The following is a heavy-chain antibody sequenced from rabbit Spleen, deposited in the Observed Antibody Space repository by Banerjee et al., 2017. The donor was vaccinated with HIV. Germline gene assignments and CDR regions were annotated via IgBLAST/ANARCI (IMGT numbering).Heavy chain of an antibody. CDR2: IHAGSSGNT. CDR1: GFKLSRYW. Sequence: QEQLEESGGGLVKPEGSLTLTCTASGFKLSRYWLCWVRQAPGKGLEWIACIHAGSSGNTYYASWAKGRFTCSKTSSTTVTLQMTSLTVADTATYFCARDTGSSFSSYGMDLWGQGTLVTVS. J-gene: IGHJ6*01. V-gene: IGHV1S45*01. D-gene: IGHD8-1*01. CDR3: ARDTGSSFSSYGMDL.